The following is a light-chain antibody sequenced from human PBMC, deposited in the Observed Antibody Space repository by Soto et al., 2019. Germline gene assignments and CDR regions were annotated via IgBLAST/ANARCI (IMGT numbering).Light chain of an antibody. CDR3: QSYHSGNVV. V-gene: IGLV2-14*01. J-gene: IGLJ2*01. CDR1: SSDVGGYNY. Sequence: QSALTQPASVSGSPGQSITISCTGSSSDVGGYNYVSWYQQHPGKAPKLMIYEVSNRPSGISNRFSGSKSGNTASLTLSGLQAEDEADYYCQSYHSGNVVFGGGTKLTVL. CDR2: EVS.